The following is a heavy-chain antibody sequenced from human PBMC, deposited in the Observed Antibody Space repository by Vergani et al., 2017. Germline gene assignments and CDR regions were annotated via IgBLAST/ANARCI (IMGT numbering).Heavy chain of an antibody. Sequence: EVQLVESGGGLVQPGGSLRLSCAASGFTFSSYAMSWVRQAPGKGLEWVSAISGSGGSTYYADSVKGRFTISRDNSKNTLYLQMNSLRAEDTAVYYCAKVPVDTLYYYYYYMDVWGKGTMVTVSS. CDR1: GFTFSSYA. J-gene: IGHJ6*03. CDR2: ISGSGGST. V-gene: IGHV3-23*04. CDR3: AKVPVDTLYYYYYYMDV. D-gene: IGHD5-18*01.